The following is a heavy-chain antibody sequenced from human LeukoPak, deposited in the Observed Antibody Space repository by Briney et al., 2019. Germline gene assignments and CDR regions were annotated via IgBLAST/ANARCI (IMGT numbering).Heavy chain of an antibody. CDR3: ARRTGGMDV. Sequence: VASVKVSCKTSRNTFSSYDINWVRQATGQGLEWMGWMNPNSGNTAYAQKFQGRVTMTRDTSISTAYMELSSLRSEDTAVYYCARRTGGMDVWGQGTTVTVSS. D-gene: IGHD1-14*01. V-gene: IGHV1-8*01. CDR1: RNTFSSYD. CDR2: MNPNSGNT. J-gene: IGHJ6*02.